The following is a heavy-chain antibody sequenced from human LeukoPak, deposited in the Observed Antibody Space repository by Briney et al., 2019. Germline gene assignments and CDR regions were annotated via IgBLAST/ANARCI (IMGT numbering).Heavy chain of an antibody. J-gene: IGHJ5*02. CDR3: ARDVSLIGRSLRPPPFDP. Sequence: GASVKVSCKAPGGTFSSYAISWVRQAPGQGLEWMGRIIPILGIANYAQKFQGRVMITADKSTSTAYMELSSLRSEDTAVYYCARDVSLIGRSLRPPPFDPWGQGTLVTVSS. CDR2: IIPILGIA. V-gene: IGHV1-69*04. D-gene: IGHD4/OR15-4a*01. CDR1: GGTFSSYA.